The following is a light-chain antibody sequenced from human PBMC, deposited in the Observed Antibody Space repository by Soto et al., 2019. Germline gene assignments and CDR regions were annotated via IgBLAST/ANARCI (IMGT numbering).Light chain of an antibody. CDR3: QQFGT. CDR2: AAS. CDR1: QGISSY. V-gene: IGKV1-9*01. Sequence: DIPLTQSPSFLSASVGDRVTITCRASQGISSYLAWYQQKPGKAPKLLIYAASTLQSGVPSRFSGSGSGTEFTLTISSLQPEDFATYYCQQFGTFGQGTKVEIK. J-gene: IGKJ1*01.